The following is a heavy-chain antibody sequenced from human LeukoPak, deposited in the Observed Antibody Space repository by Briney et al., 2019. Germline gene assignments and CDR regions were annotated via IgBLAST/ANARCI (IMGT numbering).Heavy chain of an antibody. D-gene: IGHD2-21*02. CDR3: AREGRYCGGDCYLFFDI. CDR2: IYTSGST. V-gene: IGHV4-4*09. CDR1: GGSISSYY. J-gene: IGHJ3*02. Sequence: PSETLSLTCTVSGGSISSYYWSWIRQPPGKGLEWIGYIYTSGSTNYNPSLKSRVTISVDTSKNQFSLKLSSVTAADTAVYYCAREGRYCGGDCYLFFDIWGQGTMVTVSS.